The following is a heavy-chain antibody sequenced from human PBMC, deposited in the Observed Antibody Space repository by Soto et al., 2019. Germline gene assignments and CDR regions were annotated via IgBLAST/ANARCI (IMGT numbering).Heavy chain of an antibody. J-gene: IGHJ6*02. Sequence: SGPTLVNPTQTLTLTCTFSGFSLSTSGMCVSWIRQPPGKALEWLALIDWDDDKYYSTSLKTRLTISKDTSKNQVVLTMTNMDPVDTATYYCARIRVATRSDYYYYGMDVWGQGTTVTSP. D-gene: IGHD5-12*01. CDR2: IDWDDDK. CDR1: GFSLSTSGMC. V-gene: IGHV2-70*01. CDR3: ARIRVATRSDYYYYGMDV.